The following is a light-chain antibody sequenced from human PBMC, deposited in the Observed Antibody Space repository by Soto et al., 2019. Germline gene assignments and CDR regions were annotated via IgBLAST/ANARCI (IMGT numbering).Light chain of an antibody. CDR2: RAS. CDR3: QHYDTYST. J-gene: IGKJ1*01. CDR1: QSIGSW. Sequence: DIQMTQFPSTLSASVGDRVTITCRASQSIGSWLAWYQQKPGKAPKVLIYRASSLESGVPSRFSGSGSGTEFTLTISSLQPDDFATYYCQHYDTYSTFGQGTKV. V-gene: IGKV1-5*03.